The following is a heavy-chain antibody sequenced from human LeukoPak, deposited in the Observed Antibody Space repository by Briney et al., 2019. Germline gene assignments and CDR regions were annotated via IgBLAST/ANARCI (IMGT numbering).Heavy chain of an antibody. V-gene: IGHV3-23*01. D-gene: IGHD2-2*01. CDR1: GFTFSSYA. Sequence: GSLRLSCAASGFTFSSYAMSWVRQAPGKGLEWVSAISGSGGSTYYADSVKGRFTISRDNSKNTLYLQMNSLRAEDTAVYYCAKGAYCSSTSCYPYYYYMDVWGKGTTVTVSS. CDR2: ISGSGGST. J-gene: IGHJ6*03. CDR3: AKGAYCSSTSCYPYYYYMDV.